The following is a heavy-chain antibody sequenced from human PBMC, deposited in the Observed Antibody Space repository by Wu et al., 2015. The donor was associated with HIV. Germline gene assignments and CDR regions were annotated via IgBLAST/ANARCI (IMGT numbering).Heavy chain of an antibody. CDR1: GGSISSYY. V-gene: IGHV4-59*01. CDR3: ARDGFNYGDYVVVGAFDI. Sequence: QVQLQGSGPGLVKPSETLSLTCTVSGGSISSYYWSWIRQPPGKGLEWIGYIYYSGSTNYNPSLKSRVTISVDTSKNQFSLKLSSVTAADTAVYYCARDGFNYGDYVVVGAFDIWGQGTMVTVSS. CDR2: IYYSGST. D-gene: IGHD4-17*01. J-gene: IGHJ3*02.